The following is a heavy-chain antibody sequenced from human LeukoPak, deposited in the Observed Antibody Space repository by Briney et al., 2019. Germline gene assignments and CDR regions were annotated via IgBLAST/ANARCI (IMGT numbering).Heavy chain of an antibody. CDR2: IGSKTNPYAA. Sequence: PGGSLRLSCAASGLTFSGSAVHWVRQPSGKGREWVGRIGSKTNPYAAAYAASVKGRFTVSRDDSKNTAYLEMNSLKTEDTAFYYCARRGGYCTSTACYDLWGQGTLVTVSS. D-gene: IGHD2-2*01. CDR1: GLTFSGSA. CDR3: ARRGGYCTSTACYDL. J-gene: IGHJ5*02. V-gene: IGHV3-73*01.